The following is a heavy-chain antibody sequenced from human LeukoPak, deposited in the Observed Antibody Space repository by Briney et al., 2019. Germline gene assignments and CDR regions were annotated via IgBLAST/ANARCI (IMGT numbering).Heavy chain of an antibody. D-gene: IGHD1-1*01. CDR3: AKKGYSHNWFSY. Sequence: GGSLTLSCAASGFTFSDFNMNWVRQAPGKGLEWIAYISSSGTTTLYADSVKGRFTISRDNAENSLSLHMNGLRPDDTAFYFCAKKGYSHNWFSYWGQGTLVTVSS. V-gene: IGHV3-48*04. J-gene: IGHJ4*02. CDR2: ISSSGTTT. CDR1: GFTFSDFN.